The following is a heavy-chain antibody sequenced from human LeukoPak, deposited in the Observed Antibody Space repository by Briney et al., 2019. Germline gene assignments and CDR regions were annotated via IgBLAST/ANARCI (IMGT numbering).Heavy chain of an antibody. CDR3: ALRTTGGAFDI. CDR1: GFTFSNYA. CDR2: ISSSGGST. Sequence: GGSLRLSWAASGFTFSNYAMSWVRQAPGKGLEWVSTISSSGGSTDYVDSVKGRFTISRENSKNTLYLQMNCLRAEDTAVYFCALRTTGGAFDIWGQGTMVTVSS. V-gene: IGHV3-23*01. J-gene: IGHJ3*02. D-gene: IGHD1-1*01.